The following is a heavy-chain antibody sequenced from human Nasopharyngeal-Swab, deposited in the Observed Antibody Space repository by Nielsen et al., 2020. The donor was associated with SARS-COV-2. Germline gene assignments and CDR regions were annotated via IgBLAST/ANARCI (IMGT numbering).Heavy chain of an antibody. V-gene: IGHV4-30-4*08. CDR2: IYCSGST. J-gene: IGHJ4*02. Sequence: SETLSLTCTVSGGSISSGDYYWSWIRQPPGKGLEWIGYIYCSGSTHYNPSLKSRVTISVDTSKNQFSLKLSSVTAADTAVYYCARGRIVGATGRQGYYFDYWGQGTLVTVSS. D-gene: IGHD1-26*01. CDR1: GGSISSGDYY. CDR3: ARGRIVGATGRQGYYFDY.